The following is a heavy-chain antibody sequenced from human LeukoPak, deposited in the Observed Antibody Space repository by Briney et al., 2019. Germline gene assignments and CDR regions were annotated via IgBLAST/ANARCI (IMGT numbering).Heavy chain of an antibody. J-gene: IGHJ3*02. CDR1: GGSISSSSYY. V-gene: IGHV4-39*07. D-gene: IGHD3-22*01. CDR3: ARAPSYYYDHLEGDEGYFDI. CDR2: IYYSGST. Sequence: PSETLSLTCTVSGGSISSSSYYWGWIRQPPGKGLEWIGSIYYSGSTYYNPSLKSRVTISVDTPKNQFSLKLSSVTAADTAVYYCARAPSYYYDHLEGDEGYFDIWGQGTMVTVSS.